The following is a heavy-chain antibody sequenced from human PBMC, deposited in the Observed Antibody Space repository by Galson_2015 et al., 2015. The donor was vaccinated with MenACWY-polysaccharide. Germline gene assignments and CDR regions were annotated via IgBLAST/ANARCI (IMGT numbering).Heavy chain of an antibody. V-gene: IGHV3-7*01. CDR1: GFVFNNYW. CDR3: VRDWWCGRAACYSFDF. J-gene: IGHJ4*02. D-gene: IGHD2-8*02. Sequence: SLRLSCAASGFVFNNYWMSWIRQSPGKGLERVANIKHEGSETYYLDSVKGRFVVSRDNARNSLYLQMSSLRAEDTAVYYCVRDWWCGRAACYSFDFWGQGTLVTVSS. CDR2: IKHEGSET.